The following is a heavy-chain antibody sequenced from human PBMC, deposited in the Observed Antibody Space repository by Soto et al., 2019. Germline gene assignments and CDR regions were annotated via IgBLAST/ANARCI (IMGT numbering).Heavy chain of an antibody. CDR3: AKERSSGWSLDY. Sequence: EVQLLESGGGLVQPGGSLRLSCAASGFTFSTYAMNWVRQALGKGLEWVSGISGSGDSTYYADSVKGRFTVSRDNSKNTLYRQMNSLRAEDTAVFYCAKERSSGWSLDYWGQGTLVTVSS. D-gene: IGHD6-19*01. V-gene: IGHV3-23*01. CDR2: ISGSGDST. CDR1: GFTFSTYA. J-gene: IGHJ4*02.